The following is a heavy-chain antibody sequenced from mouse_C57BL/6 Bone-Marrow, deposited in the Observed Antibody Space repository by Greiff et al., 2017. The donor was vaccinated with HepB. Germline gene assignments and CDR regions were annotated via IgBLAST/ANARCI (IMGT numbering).Heavy chain of an antibody. CDR2: INPSTGGT. V-gene: IGHV1-42*01. J-gene: IGHJ2*01. Sequence: VQLQQSGPELVKPGASVKISCKASGYSFTGYYMNWVKQSPEKSLEWIGEINPSTGGTTYNQKFKAKATLTVDKSSSTAYMQLKSLTSEDSAVYYCARNLVFDYWGQGTTLTASS. CDR3: ARNLVFDY. CDR1: GYSFTGYY.